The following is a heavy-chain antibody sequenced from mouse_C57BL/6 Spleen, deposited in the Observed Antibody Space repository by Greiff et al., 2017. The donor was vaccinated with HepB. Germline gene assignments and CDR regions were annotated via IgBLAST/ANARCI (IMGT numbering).Heavy chain of an antibody. CDR3: ARQFITTVGFAY. CDR1: GFTFSSYG. J-gene: IGHJ3*01. CDR2: ISSGGSYT. V-gene: IGHV5-6*01. D-gene: IGHD1-1*01. Sequence: EVKLMESGGDLVKPGGSLKLSCAASGFTFSSYGMSWVRQTPDKRLEWVATISSGGSYTYYPDSVKGRFTISRDNAKNTLYLQMSSLKSEDTAMYFCARQFITTVGFAYWGQGTLVTVSA.